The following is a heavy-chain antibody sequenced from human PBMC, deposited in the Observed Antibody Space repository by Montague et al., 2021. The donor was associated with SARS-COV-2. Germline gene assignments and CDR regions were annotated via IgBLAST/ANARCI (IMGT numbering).Heavy chain of an antibody. D-gene: IGHD6-19*01. CDR2: IMQDGTLT. CDR3: ARDAPAVFDY. V-gene: IGHV3-7*01. J-gene: IGHJ4*02. CDR1: GFTFTYYW. Sequence: SLRLSCAASGFTFTYYWMTWIRQAPGNGLEWVANIMQDGTLTHYVVSVKGRFTISRDNAKNSLYLQMNSLRADDTALYYCARDAPAVFDYWGQGTLVTVSS.